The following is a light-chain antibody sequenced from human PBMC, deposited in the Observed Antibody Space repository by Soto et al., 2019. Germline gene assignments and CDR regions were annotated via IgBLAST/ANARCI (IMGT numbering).Light chain of an antibody. CDR2: DAS. J-gene: IGKJ1*01. CDR1: QSFSSK. Sequence: DIQMTQSPSTLSASVGDRVIITCRASQSFSSKLAWYQQKPGKAPKLLIYDASTLESGVPSRFSGSGSGTEFTLTISSLQPDDFTTYYCQQYDSFSSFGQGTKVGMK. V-gene: IGKV1-5*01. CDR3: QQYDSFSS.